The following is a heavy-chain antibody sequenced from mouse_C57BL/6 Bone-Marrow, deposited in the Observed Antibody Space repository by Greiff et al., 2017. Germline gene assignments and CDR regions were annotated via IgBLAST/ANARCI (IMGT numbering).Heavy chain of an antibody. V-gene: IGHV5-4*01. Sequence: EVQRVESGGGLVKPGGSLKLSCAASGFTFSSYAMSWVRQTPEKRLEWVATISDGGSYTYYPDTVKGRFTLSRDNAKNNLYLQMSHLKSEVTAMYYCARVYYYAMDYWGQGTSVTVSS. J-gene: IGHJ4*01. CDR2: ISDGGSYT. CDR1: GFTFSSYA. CDR3: ARVYYYAMDY.